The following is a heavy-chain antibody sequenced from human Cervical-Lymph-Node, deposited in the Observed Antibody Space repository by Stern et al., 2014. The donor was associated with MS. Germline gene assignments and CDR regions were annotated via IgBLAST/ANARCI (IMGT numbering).Heavy chain of an antibody. CDR1: GGTFSSSYA. V-gene: IGHV1-69*04. J-gene: IGHJ5*02. D-gene: IGHD2-15*01. CDR3: ARGIVSNRAAATQHNLFDP. Sequence: QLVESGAEVKKPGSSMNVSCKTSGGTFSSSYAITWLRQAPGQGLEWMGRIIPILGLANYSHNFQGRVTITADTSTNTTYLELSSLRSEDTAVYYCARGIVSNRAAATQHNLFDPWGQGTLVAVSS. CDR2: IIPILGLA.